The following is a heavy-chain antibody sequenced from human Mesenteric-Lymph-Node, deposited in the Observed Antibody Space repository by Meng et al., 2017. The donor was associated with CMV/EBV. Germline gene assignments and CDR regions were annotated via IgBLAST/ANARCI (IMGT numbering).Heavy chain of an antibody. CDR3: ASGPEYCSSTSRHGWFDP. CDR1: GFTVSSNY. J-gene: IGHJ5*02. V-gene: IGHV3-53*01. CDR2: IYSGGNT. D-gene: IGHD2-2*01. Sequence: GGSLRLSCAASGFTVSSNYMSWVRQAPGKGLECVSVIYSGGNTFYADSVRGRFTISRDNSKNMLYLQMNNLRAEDTAVYYCASGPEYCSSTSRHGWFDPWGQGTLVTVSS.